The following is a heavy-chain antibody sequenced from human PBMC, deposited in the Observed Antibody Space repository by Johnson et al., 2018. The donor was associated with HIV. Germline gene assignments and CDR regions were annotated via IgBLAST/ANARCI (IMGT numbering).Heavy chain of an antibody. CDR2: IWYDGSNK. D-gene: IGHD6-13*01. CDR1: GFTFSSYG. CDR3: AREQELIGERAFDI. Sequence: QVQLVESGGGVVQPGRSLRLSCAASGFTFSSYGMHWVRQAPGKGLEWVAVIWYDGSNKYYADSVKGRFTISRDNSKNTLSLQMNSLRAEDTAVYYCAREQELIGERAFDIWGQGTMVTVSS. V-gene: IGHV3-33*01. J-gene: IGHJ3*02.